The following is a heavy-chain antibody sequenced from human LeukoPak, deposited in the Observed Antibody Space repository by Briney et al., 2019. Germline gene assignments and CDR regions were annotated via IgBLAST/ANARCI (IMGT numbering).Heavy chain of an antibody. CDR2: IYYNGAT. Sequence: SEALSLTCTVSGGSISKYYWRWIRQPPGKGLEWIGYIYYNGATNYNPSLNRRVTMSIDTSKNHFSLKLSSVTAADTAVYYCASNPGSGWIDYWGQGTLVTVSS. CDR3: ASNPGSGWIDY. J-gene: IGHJ4*02. V-gene: IGHV4-59*08. CDR1: GGSISKYY. D-gene: IGHD6-19*01.